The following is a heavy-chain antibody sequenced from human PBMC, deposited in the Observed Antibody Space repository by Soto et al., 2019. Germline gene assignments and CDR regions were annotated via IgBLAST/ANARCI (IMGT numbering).Heavy chain of an antibody. J-gene: IGHJ6*02. CDR2: IIPIFGTA. Sequence: KVSCKASGGTFSSYAISWVRQAPGQGLEWMGGIIPIFGTANYAQKFQGRVTITADKSTSTAYMELSSLRSEDTAVYYCARREGIAAAGTRYYYGMDVWGQGTTVTVSS. CDR1: GGTFSSYA. V-gene: IGHV1-69*06. CDR3: ARREGIAAAGTRYYYGMDV. D-gene: IGHD6-13*01.